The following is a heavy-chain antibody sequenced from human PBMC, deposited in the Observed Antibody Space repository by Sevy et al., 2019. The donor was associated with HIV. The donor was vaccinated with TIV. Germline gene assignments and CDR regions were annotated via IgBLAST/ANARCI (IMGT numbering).Heavy chain of an antibody. V-gene: IGHV3-74*01. D-gene: IGHD4-4*01. Sequence: GGSLRLSCAASGFTISNYWMHWVRQAPGKGLVWVARIYSDGSSTNYADSVKGRFTISRDNAKNTLFLQMNDLRAEDTGISFCTRVYNDYSISLWGQGTLVTVSS. J-gene: IGHJ4*02. CDR1: GFTISNYW. CDR3: TRVYNDYSISL. CDR2: IYSDGSST.